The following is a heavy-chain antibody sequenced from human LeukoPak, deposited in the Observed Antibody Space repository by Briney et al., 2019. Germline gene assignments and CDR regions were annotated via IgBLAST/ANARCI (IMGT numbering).Heavy chain of an antibody. V-gene: IGHV1-18*01. CDR1: GYTFTSYG. J-gene: IGHJ3*02. Sequence: ASVKVSCKASGYTFTSYGISWVRQAPGQGLEWMGWISAYNGNTNYAQKLQGRVTITTDTSTSTAYMELRSLRSDDTAVYYCAREILLNDAFDIWGQGTMVTVSS. CDR3: AREILLNDAFDI. CDR2: ISAYNGNT. D-gene: IGHD2-15*01.